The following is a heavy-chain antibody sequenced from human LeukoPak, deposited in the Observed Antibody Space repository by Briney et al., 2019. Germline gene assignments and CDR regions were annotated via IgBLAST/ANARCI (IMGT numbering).Heavy chain of an antibody. CDR1: GGSFSGYY. CDR3: ARLTSGWSPT. D-gene: IGHD6-19*01. Sequence: SETLSLTCAVYGGSFSGYYWSWIRQPPGKGLEWIGEINHSGSTNYNPSLKSRVTISVDTSKNQFSLKLSSVTAADTAVYYCARLTSGWSPTWGQGTLVTVSS. V-gene: IGHV4-34*01. CDR2: INHSGST. J-gene: IGHJ4*02.